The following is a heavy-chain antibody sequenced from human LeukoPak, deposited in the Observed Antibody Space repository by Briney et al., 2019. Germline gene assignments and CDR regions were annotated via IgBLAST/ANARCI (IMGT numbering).Heavy chain of an antibody. V-gene: IGHV3-23*03. D-gene: IGHD2-21*02. CDR2: MYADGSVT. CDR1: GFFLTSYA. J-gene: IGHJ5*02. Sequence: GGSLRLSCVGSGFFLTSYATSWVRLTPGKGLQWVAGMYADGSVTHYEDAVKGRFTISRDTSKNTLYLQMNSLRDDDTALYYCVKDMTYGDGKWEFDLWGQGTPVTVSS. CDR3: VKDMTYGDGKWEFDL.